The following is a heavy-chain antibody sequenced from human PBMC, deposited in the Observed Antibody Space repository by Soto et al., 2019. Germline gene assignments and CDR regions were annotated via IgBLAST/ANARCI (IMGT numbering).Heavy chain of an antibody. D-gene: IGHD3-22*01. J-gene: IGHJ3*02. CDR2: IDPGSESA. Sequence: QVQLVQSGAEVKRPGASVKLSCMASGFTFTSVSSGDYIHWVRQAPGQGLEWMGLIDPGSESAAYEQRFQDRVTMTRDTSTSTVFMELSSLRSADTAVYYCTREDSLSPGTFEIWGQGTVVVVSS. CDR3: TREDSLSPGTFEI. CDR1: GFTFTSVSSGDY. V-gene: IGHV1-46*03.